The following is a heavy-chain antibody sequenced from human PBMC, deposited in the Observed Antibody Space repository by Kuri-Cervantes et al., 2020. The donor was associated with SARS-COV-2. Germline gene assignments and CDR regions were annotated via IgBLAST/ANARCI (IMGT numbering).Heavy chain of an antibody. J-gene: IGHJ5*02. V-gene: IGHV1-2*04. CDR1: GYTFTGYY. CDR2: INPNSGGT. D-gene: IGHD2-2*02. CDR3: ARDSGNCSSTSCYREQGWFDP. Sequence: ASVKVSCKASGYTFTGYYMHWVRQAPGQGLEWMGWINPNSGGTNYAQKFQGWVTMTRDTSISTAYMELSRLRSDDTAVYYCARDSGNCSSTSCYREQGWFDPWGQGTLVTVSS.